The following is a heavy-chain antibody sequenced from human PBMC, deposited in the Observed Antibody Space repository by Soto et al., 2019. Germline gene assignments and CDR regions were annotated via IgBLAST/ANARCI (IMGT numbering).Heavy chain of an antibody. V-gene: IGHV3-9*01. CDR1: GFTFDDYA. J-gene: IGHJ3*02. D-gene: IGHD2-8*02. Sequence: HPGGSLRLSCAASGFTFDDYAMHWVRQAPGKGLEWVSGISWNSGSIGYADSVKGRFTISRDNAKNSLYLQMNSLRAEDTALYYCAKDIVSRYWQQHGPNAFDIWGQGTMVTVSS. CDR2: ISWNSGSI. CDR3: AKDIVSRYWQQHGPNAFDI.